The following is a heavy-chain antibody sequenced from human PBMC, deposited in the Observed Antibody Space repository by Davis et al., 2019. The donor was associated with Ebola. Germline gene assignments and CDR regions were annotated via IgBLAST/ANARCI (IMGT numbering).Heavy chain of an antibody. J-gene: IGHJ4*02. D-gene: IGHD3-22*01. CDR1: GDSVSSNTAA. V-gene: IGHV6-1*01. CDR2: TYYRSKWFV. Sequence: SQTLSLTCAISGDSVSSNTAAWNWIRQSPSRGLKWLGRTYYRSKWFVDYAVSVKSRMTINSDTSKNQFSLQLSSVTPEDTAVYYCARDPPYDQGYDYWGQGILVTVAS. CDR3: ARDPPYDQGYDY.